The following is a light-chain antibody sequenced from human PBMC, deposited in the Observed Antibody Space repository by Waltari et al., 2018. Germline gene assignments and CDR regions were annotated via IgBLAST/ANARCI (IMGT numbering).Light chain of an antibody. CDR3: SMYMGSGIWV. Sequence: QTVVTKEPSVPVSPGGTVTLTCALRSGSVSSTSYAPWYRQTPGQAPRTLVYKGNSRSLEVPDRFSGSVLGNKAALTITGAQADDESDYFCSMYMGSGIWVFGGGTQLTVL. J-gene: IGLJ3*02. CDR1: SGSVSSTSY. V-gene: IGLV8-61*01. CDR2: KGN.